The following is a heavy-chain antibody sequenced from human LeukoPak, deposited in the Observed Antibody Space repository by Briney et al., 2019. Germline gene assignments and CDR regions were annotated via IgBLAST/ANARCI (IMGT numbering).Heavy chain of an antibody. Sequence: PSETLSLTCTASGGSISNYYWNWIRQAPGKGLEWIGYIYYTGSTNKNPSLKSRVTMSVDTSKNQFSLNQKSVNPGDTAVYYCARDRLGGEDSFDVWGQGTMVTVSS. V-gene: IGHV4-59*01. D-gene: IGHD3-16*01. CDR3: ARDRLGGEDSFDV. CDR1: GGSISNYY. J-gene: IGHJ3*01. CDR2: IYYTGST.